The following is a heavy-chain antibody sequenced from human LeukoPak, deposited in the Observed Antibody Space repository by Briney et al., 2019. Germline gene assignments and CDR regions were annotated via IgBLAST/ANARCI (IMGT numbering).Heavy chain of an antibody. CDR2: IYYSGST. J-gene: IGHJ5*02. CDR3: ARGRNPPNWFDP. Sequence: SETLSLTCTVSGGSISSYYWSWIRQPPGKGLEWIGYIYYSGSTNYNPSLKSRVTISVDTSKNQFSLKLSSVTAADTAVYYCARGRNPPNWFDPGGQGPRATVSS. CDR1: GGSISSYY. V-gene: IGHV4-59*01.